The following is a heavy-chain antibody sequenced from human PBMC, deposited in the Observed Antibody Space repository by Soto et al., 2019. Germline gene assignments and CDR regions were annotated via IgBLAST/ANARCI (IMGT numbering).Heavy chain of an antibody. CDR3: ARWVVGAMGFDY. CDR1: GGSISSGGYY. CDR2: IYYSGST. Sequence: QVQLQESGPGLVKPSQTLSLTCTVSGGSISSGGYYWSWIRQHPGKGLEWIGYIYYSGSTYYNPSLKSRVTISVGTSKNLFSLKLSSVTAADTAVYYCARWVVGAMGFDYWGQGTLVTVSS. D-gene: IGHD1-26*01. V-gene: IGHV4-31*03. J-gene: IGHJ4*02.